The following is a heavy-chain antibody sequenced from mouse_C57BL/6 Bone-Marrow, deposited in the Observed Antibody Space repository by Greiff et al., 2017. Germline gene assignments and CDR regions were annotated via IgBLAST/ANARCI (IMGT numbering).Heavy chain of an antibody. D-gene: IGHD1-1*01. Sequence: QVQLQQPGAELVRPGTSVKLSCKASGYTFTSYWMHWVKQRPGQGLEWIGVIDPSDSYTNYNQKFKGKATLTVDTSSSTAYMQLSSLTSEDSAVYYCARWPLSTTVVVPYAMDYWGQGTSVTVSS. J-gene: IGHJ4*01. CDR3: ARWPLSTTVVVPYAMDY. V-gene: IGHV1-59*01. CDR2: IDPSDSYT. CDR1: GYTFTSYW.